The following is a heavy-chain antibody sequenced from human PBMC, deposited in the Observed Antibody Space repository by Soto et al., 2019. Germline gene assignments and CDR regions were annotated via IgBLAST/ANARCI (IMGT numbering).Heavy chain of an antibody. CDR3: AREGYCISTSCRHYDYYGMDV. CDR1: GYTFTSYG. CDR2: ISAYNGNT. D-gene: IGHD2-2*01. V-gene: IGHV1-18*01. J-gene: IGHJ6*02. Sequence: ASVKVSCKASGYTFTSYGISWVRQAPGQGLEWMGWISAYNGNTNYAQKLQGRVTMTTDTSTSTAYMELRGLRSDDTAVYYCAREGYCISTSCRHYDYYGMDVWGQGTTVTVSS.